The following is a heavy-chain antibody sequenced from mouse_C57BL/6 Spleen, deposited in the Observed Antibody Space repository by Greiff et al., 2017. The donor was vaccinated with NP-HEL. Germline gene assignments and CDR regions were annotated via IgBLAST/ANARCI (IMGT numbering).Heavy chain of an antibody. Sequence: VQLQQPGAELVMPGASVKLSCKASGYTFTSYWMHWVKQRPGQGLEWIGEIDPSDSYTNYNQKFKGKSTLTVDKSSSTAYMQLSSLTSEASAVYYCARSRSYDSCPYAMDYWGQGTSVTVSA. D-gene: IGHD2-3*01. V-gene: IGHV1-69*01. CDR1: GYTFTSYW. J-gene: IGHJ4*01. CDR3: ARSRSYDSCPYAMDY. CDR2: IDPSDSYT.